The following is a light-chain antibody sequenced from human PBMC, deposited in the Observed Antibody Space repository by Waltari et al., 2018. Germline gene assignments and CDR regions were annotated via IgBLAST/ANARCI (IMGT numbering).Light chain of an antibody. CDR3: QQYGSSPIT. CDR2: AAS. J-gene: IGKJ2*01. CDR1: QGISSY. Sequence: DIQLTQSPSFLSASVGDRVTITCRASQGISSYLAWYQQKPGEAPKLLISAASTLQSGVPSRFSGSGSGTEFTLTISSLQPEDFATYYCQQYGSSPITFGQGTKLEIK. V-gene: IGKV1-9*01.